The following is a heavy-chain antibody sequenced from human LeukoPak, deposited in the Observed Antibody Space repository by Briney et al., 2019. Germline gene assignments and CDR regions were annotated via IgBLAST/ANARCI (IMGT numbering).Heavy chain of an antibody. J-gene: IGHJ6*02. CDR3: AREGDIVVVPAARPYYYGMDV. D-gene: IGHD2-2*01. Sequence: PGRSLRLSCAASGFTFSSYGMHWVRQAPGKGLEWVAVIWYDGSNKYYADSVKGRFTISRDNSKNTLYLQMNSLRAEDTAVYYCAREGDIVVVPAARPYYYGMDVWGQGTTVTVSS. V-gene: IGHV3-33*01. CDR2: IWYDGSNK. CDR1: GFTFSSYG.